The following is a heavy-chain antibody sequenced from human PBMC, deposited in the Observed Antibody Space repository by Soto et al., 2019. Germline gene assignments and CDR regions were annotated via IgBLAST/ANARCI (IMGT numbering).Heavy chain of an antibody. CDR1: GFTFSSYA. Sequence: EVQLLGSGGGLVQPGGSLRLSCAASGFTFSSYAMSWVRQAPGKGLEWVSAISGSGGSTYYADSVKGRFTISRDNSKNTLYLQMNSLRAEDTAVYYCAKDPYSSGWYRDAFDIWGQGTMVTVSS. CDR2: ISGSGGST. V-gene: IGHV3-23*01. J-gene: IGHJ3*02. CDR3: AKDPYSSGWYRDAFDI. D-gene: IGHD6-19*01.